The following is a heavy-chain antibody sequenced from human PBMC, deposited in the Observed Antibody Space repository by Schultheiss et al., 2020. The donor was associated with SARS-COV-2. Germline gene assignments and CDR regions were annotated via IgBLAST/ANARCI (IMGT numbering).Heavy chain of an antibody. D-gene: IGHD1-26*01. CDR1: GYTFSSDS. Sequence: GGSLRLSCAASGYTFSSDSMTWVRQAPGKGLEWVSLIGTAGDSKYARSVKGRFSLSLQMNSLRAEDTAVYYCAIEGVGATMEDYRYGIDVWGQGTTVTVSS. CDR2: IGTAGDS. CDR3: AIEGVGATMEDYRYGIDV. J-gene: IGHJ6*02. V-gene: IGHV3-13*01.